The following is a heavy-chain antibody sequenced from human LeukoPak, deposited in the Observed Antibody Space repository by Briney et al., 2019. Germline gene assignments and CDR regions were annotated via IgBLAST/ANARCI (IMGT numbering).Heavy chain of an antibody. V-gene: IGHV1-69*04. CDR3: ARVTVRAGIAAAGTPPGQGMDV. Sequence: GASVKVSWKASGGTFSSYAISWVRQAPVQGLEWMGRIIPIFGIANYAQKCQGRVTITADKSTSTAYMELSSLRSEDTAVYYCARVTVRAGIAAAGTPPGQGMDVWGQGTTVTVSS. J-gene: IGHJ6*02. D-gene: IGHD6-13*01. CDR2: IIPIFGIA. CDR1: GGTFSSYA.